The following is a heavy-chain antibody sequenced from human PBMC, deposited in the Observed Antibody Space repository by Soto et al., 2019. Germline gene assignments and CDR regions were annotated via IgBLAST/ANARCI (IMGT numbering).Heavy chain of an antibody. V-gene: IGHV4-59*08. CDR2: VYDTWST. J-gene: IGHJ6*01. CDR3: VRQGIGFLHGLVDV. CDR1: SGPSKSHN. Sequence: QVQVQQSGPGLVKPSETLSLTCTVSSGPSKSHNWGWIRQPPGRGLEWIGYVYDTWSTSYNPSLTSRVTVSADPSTNRISLTLRFVTAADPAVYYCVRQGIGFLHGLVDVWGQGTTVIVSS. D-gene: IGHD3-10*01.